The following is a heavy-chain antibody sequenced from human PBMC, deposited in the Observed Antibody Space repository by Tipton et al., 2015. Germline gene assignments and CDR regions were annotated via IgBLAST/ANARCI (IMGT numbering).Heavy chain of an antibody. D-gene: IGHD5-24*01. CDR2: IDGSGST. J-gene: IGHJ4*02. V-gene: IGHV4-59*01. Sequence: TLRLSCSVSGGSISTYYWSEIRQSPGKGLEWLGYIDGSGSTSYSPALTSRLTMSVDTSKKEFSLMLSSVTAADTAVYYCARAGMAHFDYWGQGTLVTVSS. CDR3: ARAGMAHFDY. CDR1: GGSISTYY.